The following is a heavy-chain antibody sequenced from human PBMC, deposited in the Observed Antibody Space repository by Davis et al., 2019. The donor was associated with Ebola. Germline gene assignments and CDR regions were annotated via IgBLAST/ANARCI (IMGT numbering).Heavy chain of an antibody. J-gene: IGHJ6*02. CDR2: ISYDGSNK. Sequence: GGSLRLSCAASGFTFSSYGMHWVRQAPGKGLEWVAVISYDGSNKYYADSVKGRFTISRDNSKNTLYLQMNSLRAEDTAVYYCAKASWGLLGSEAYYYGMDVWGQGTTVTVSS. V-gene: IGHV3-30*18. CDR1: GFTFSSYG. D-gene: IGHD7-27*01. CDR3: AKASWGLLGSEAYYYGMDV.